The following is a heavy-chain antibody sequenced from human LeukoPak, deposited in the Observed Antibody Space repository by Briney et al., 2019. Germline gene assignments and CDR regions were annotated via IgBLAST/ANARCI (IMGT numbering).Heavy chain of an antibody. V-gene: IGHV3-30*02. CDR2: IRYDGSNK. Sequence: PGGSLRLSCAACGFTFSSYGMHWVRQAPGKGLEWVAFIRYDGSNKYYADSVKGRFTISRDNSKNTLYLQMNSLRAKDTAVYYCAKDASFYSSGWYGLNYMDVWGKGTTVTVSS. CDR3: AKDASFYSSGWYGLNYMDV. J-gene: IGHJ6*03. CDR1: GFTFSSYG. D-gene: IGHD6-19*01.